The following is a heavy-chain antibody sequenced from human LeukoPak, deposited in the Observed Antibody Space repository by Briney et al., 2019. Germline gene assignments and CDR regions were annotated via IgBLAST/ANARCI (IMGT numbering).Heavy chain of an antibody. D-gene: IGHD2-2*01. J-gene: IGHJ4*02. CDR1: GGSISSSSYY. CDR3: ARHEVGYQLLPYYFDY. Sequence: SETLSLTCTVSGGSISSSSYYWGWIRQPPGKGLEWIGSIYYSGSTYYNPSLKSRFTISVDTSKNQFSLKLSSVTAADTAGYYCARHEVGYQLLPYYFDYWGQGTLVTVSS. V-gene: IGHV4-39*01. CDR2: IYYSGST.